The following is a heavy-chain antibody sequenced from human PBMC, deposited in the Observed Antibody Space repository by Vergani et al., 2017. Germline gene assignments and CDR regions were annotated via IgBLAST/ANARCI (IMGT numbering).Heavy chain of an antibody. J-gene: IGHJ1*01. D-gene: IGHD6-19*01. Sequence: QLQLQESGPGLVKPSETLSLTCTVSGGSNSSSSYYWGWIRQPPGKGLEWIGSIYYSGSTYYNPSLKSRVTISVDTSKNQFSLKLTSVTAADTAVYYCTRHGRSGWAGYFQHWGQGTLVTASS. CDR2: IYYSGST. CDR1: GGSNSSSSYY. CDR3: TRHGRSGWAGYFQH. V-gene: IGHV4-39*01.